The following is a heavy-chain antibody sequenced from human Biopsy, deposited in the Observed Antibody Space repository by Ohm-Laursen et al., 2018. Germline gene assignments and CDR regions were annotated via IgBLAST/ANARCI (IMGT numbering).Heavy chain of an antibody. CDR3: ARDEGLLRAFDI. Sequence: GTLSLTCTVSGGSISGHFWSWVRQPAGKGLEWIGRIYSNGNTNYNPSLKRRVSMSVDTSKNHFSLNLTSVTAADTAVYYCARDEGLLRAFDIWGQGTLGTVSS. J-gene: IGHJ3*02. CDR1: GGSISGHF. CDR2: IYSNGNT. D-gene: IGHD1-26*01. V-gene: IGHV4-4*07.